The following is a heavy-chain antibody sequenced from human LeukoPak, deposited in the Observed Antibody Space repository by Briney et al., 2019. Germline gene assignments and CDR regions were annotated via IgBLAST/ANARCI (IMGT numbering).Heavy chain of an antibody. J-gene: IGHJ4*02. CDR2: INWNGGST. CDR1: GFTFDDYG. V-gene: IGHV3-20*04. Sequence: PGGSLRLSCAASGFTFDDYGMSWVRQAPGKGLEWVSGINWNGGSTGYADSVKGRFTISRDNAKNSLYLQMNSLRAEDTALYYCARATSGSYSTIKDYWGQGTLVTVSS. CDR3: ARATSGSYSTIKDY. D-gene: IGHD1-26*01.